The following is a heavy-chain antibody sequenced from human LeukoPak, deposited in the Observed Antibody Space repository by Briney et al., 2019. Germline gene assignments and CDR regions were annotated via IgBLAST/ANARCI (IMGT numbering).Heavy chain of an antibody. CDR3: ARRYYYGSGSYGMDY. CDR1: GGSISSYY. J-gene: IGHJ4*02. Sequence: SETLSPTCTVSGGSISSYYWSWIRQPPGKGLEWIGYIYYSGSTNYNPSLKSRVTISVDTSKNQFSLKLSSVTAADTAVYYCARRYYYGSGSYGMDYWGQGTLVTVSS. D-gene: IGHD3-10*01. V-gene: IGHV4-59*08. CDR2: IYYSGST.